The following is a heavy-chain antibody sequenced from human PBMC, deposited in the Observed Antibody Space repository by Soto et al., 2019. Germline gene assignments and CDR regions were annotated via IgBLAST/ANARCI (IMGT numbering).Heavy chain of an antibody. V-gene: IGHV3-23*01. CDR2: ISGSADST. CDR1: GFSFSSFA. Sequence: PGGSLRLSCAASGFSFSSFAMNWVRQAPGKGLEWVSIISGSADSTYYAKSVKGRFTISRDNSKNTLFLQMNSLTAEDTAVYYCAKDDDNRDGYSSWGQGTLVTVSS. J-gene: IGHJ4*02. CDR3: AKDDDNRDGYSS. D-gene: IGHD2-15*01.